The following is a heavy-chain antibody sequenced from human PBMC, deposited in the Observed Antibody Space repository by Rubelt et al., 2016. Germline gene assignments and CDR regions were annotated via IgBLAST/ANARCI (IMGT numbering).Heavy chain of an antibody. CDR3: AKGLGRGWGLDY. V-gene: IGHV3-30*02. D-gene: IGHD3-16*01. Sequence: QVQLVESGGGVVQPGGSLRLSCAASGFTFSSYGMSWVRQAPGTGLEWVTFIRFDGSNPYHADSVKGRFTISRDNSRNTLYMQMNSLRDEDTAVYYCAKGLGRGWGLDYWGQGTLVTVSS. CDR1: GFTFSSYG. J-gene: IGHJ4*02. CDR2: IRFDGSNP.